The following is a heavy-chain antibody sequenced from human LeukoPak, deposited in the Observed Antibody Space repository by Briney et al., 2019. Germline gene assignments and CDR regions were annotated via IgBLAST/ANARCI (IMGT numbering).Heavy chain of an antibody. Sequence: ASVKVSCKASGYAFTSNNINWVRQAPGQGLEWMGWMDPNSADTAYAQKFQGRVAMTRDTSISTAYMELSSLRSEDTAVYYCARADTSGWFVDYGGQGTLVTVSS. V-gene: IGHV1-8*01. D-gene: IGHD6-19*01. CDR3: ARADTSGWFVDY. CDR1: GYAFTSNN. J-gene: IGHJ4*02. CDR2: MDPNSADT.